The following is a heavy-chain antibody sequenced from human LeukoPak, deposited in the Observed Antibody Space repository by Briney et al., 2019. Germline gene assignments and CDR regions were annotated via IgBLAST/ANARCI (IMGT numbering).Heavy chain of an antibody. V-gene: IGHV3-21*05. J-gene: IGHJ4*02. CDR1: GFTFSSHG. D-gene: IGHD2-15*01. CDR3: ARDYCSGGSCYGGNYFDY. CDR2: ISSSSSYT. Sequence: GRSLRLSCAASGFTFSSHGMHWVRQAPGKGLEWVSYISSSSSYTNYADSVKGRFTISRDNAKNSLYLQMNSLRAEDTAVYYCARDYCSGGSCYGGNYFDYWGQGTLVTVSS.